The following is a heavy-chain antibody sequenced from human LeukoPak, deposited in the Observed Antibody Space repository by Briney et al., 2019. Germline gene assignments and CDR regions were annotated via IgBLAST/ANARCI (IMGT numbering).Heavy chain of an antibody. CDR2: ISYDGSNK. J-gene: IGHJ4*02. CDR1: GFTFSSYA. D-gene: IGHD1-14*01. V-gene: IGHV3-30-3*01. Sequence: PGRSLRLSCAASGFTFSSYAMHWVRQAPGKGLEWVAVISYDGSNKYYADSVKGRFTISRDNSKNTLYLQMNSLRAEDTAVYYCARGRKYFDYWGQGTLVTVSS. CDR3: ARGRKYFDY.